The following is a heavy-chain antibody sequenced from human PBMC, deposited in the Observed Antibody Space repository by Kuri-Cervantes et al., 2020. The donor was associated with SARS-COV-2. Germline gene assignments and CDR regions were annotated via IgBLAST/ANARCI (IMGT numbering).Heavy chain of an antibody. D-gene: IGHD6-19*01. Sequence: GESLKIFCAASGFTFSSYAMSWVRQAPGKGLEWVSAISGSGGSTYYADSVKGRFTISRDNAKNSLYLQMNSLRAEDTAVYYCAKVINSGSWFDPWGQGTLVTVSS. CDR1: GFTFSSYA. V-gene: IGHV3-23*01. J-gene: IGHJ5*02. CDR3: AKVINSGSWFDP. CDR2: ISGSGGST.